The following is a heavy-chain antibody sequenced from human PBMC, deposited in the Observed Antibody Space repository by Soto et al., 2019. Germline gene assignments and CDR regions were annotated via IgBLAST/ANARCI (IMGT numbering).Heavy chain of an antibody. CDR2: INSSAGTT. CDR3: ARDVTGFYYFDY. J-gene: IGHJ4*02. V-gene: IGHV1-46*01. Sequence: ASVKVSCKPSGYTFTSYGITWVRQAPGQGLEWMGIINSSAGTTDYAQKFQGRLTMTRDTSTSTVYMELSSLRSEDTAVYYCARDVTGFYYFDYWGQGTLVTVSS. D-gene: IGHD3-9*01. CDR1: GYTFTSYG.